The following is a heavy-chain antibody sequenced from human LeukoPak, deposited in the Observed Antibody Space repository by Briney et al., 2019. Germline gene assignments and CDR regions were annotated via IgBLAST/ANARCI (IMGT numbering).Heavy chain of an antibody. CDR2: IWTTGST. D-gene: IGHD1-26*01. J-gene: IGHJ2*01. V-gene: IGHV4-4*07. Sequence: SETLSLTCTVSGGSISSHYWSWIRHPAGKRLEWLGRIWTTGSTAYNPSYKSRLTMSMDKSKNQLSLTLTSMTAADTAVYYCARVRAYANFVGSFDLWGRGALVTVSS. CDR1: GGSISSHY. CDR3: ARVRAYANFVGSFDL.